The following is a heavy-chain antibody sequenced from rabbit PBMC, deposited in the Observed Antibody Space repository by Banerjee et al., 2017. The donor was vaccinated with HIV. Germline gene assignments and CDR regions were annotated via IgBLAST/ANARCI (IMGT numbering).Heavy chain of an antibody. CDR1: GFDFSSNA. CDR3: ARNGAGSNFAFNL. V-gene: IGHV1S40*01. CDR2: IDAGSSGNT. Sequence: QSLEESGGDLVKPGASLTLTCTASGFDFSSNAMCWVRQAPGKGLEWIGCIDAGSSGNTYYASWAKGRVTISRTSSTTVTLQMTSLTAADTATYFCARNGAGSNFAFNLWGQGTLVTVS. D-gene: IGHD4-2*01. J-gene: IGHJ4*01.